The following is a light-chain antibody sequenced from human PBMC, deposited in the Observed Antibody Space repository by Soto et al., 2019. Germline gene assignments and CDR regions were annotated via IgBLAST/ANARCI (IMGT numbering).Light chain of an antibody. CDR2: LAS. V-gene: IGKV2-28*01. Sequence: ETLRTQLPLSLSVTPGEPASISCRSSQSLLHTNAYHYLDWYLQKPGQSPQLLIYLASYRASGVPDRFSGSGSGTEFTLRISRVEAEDVGVYYCMQPLDLPVTFGQGTRLEIK. CDR1: QSLLHTNAYHY. J-gene: IGKJ5*01. CDR3: MQPLDLPVT.